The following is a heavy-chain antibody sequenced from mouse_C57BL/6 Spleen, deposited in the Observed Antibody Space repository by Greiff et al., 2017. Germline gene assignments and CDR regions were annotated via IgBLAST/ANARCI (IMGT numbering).Heavy chain of an antibody. D-gene: IGHD1-1*01. CDR2: ISSGGDYI. CDR3: TRDRGRITTVVATDAMDY. CDR1: GFTFSSYA. Sequence: DVKLQESGEGLVKPGGSLKLSCAASGFTFSSYAMSWVRQTPEKRLEWVAYISSGGDYIYYADTVKGRFTISRDNARNTLYLQMSSLKSEDTAMYYCTRDRGRITTVVATDAMDYWGQGTSVTVSS. J-gene: IGHJ4*01. V-gene: IGHV5-9-1*02.